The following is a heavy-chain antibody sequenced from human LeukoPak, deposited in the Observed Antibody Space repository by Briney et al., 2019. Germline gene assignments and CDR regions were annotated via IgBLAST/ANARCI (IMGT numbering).Heavy chain of an antibody. Sequence: GGSLRLSCAASGFTFSNAWMSWVRQAPGKGLEWVGRIKSKTDGGTTDYAAPVKGRFTISRDDSKNTLYLQMNSLRAEDTAVYYCAELGITMIGGVWGKGTTVTISS. D-gene: IGHD3-10*02. V-gene: IGHV3-15*01. CDR1: GFTFSNAW. CDR3: AELGITMIGGV. J-gene: IGHJ6*04. CDR2: IKSKTDGGTT.